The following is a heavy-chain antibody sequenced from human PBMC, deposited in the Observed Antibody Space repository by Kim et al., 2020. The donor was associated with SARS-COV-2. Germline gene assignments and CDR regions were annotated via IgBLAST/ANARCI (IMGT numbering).Heavy chain of an antibody. CDR1: GGTFSSYA. D-gene: IGHD1-26*01. V-gene: IGHV1-69*06. Sequence: SVKVSCKASGGTFSSYAISWVRQAPGQGLEWMGGIIPIFGTANYAQKFQGRVTITADKSTSTAYMQLSSLRSEDTAVYYCAIANPSIVGATTFDYWGQGTLVTVSS. CDR3: AIANPSIVGATTFDY. J-gene: IGHJ4*02. CDR2: IIPIFGTA.